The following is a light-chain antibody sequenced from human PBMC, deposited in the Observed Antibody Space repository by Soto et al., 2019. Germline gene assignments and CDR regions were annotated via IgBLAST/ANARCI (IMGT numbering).Light chain of an antibody. CDR1: QSVSSSY. J-gene: IGKJ5*01. V-gene: IGKV3D-20*01. CDR2: DAS. Sequence: EIVLTQSPGTLSLSPGERATLSCRASQSVSSSYLAWYQQKPGLAPRLLIYDASSRATGIPDRFSGSGSGTDFTLTISRLEPEDFAVYYCQQYGSSPRFGQGTRLEIK. CDR3: QQYGSSPR.